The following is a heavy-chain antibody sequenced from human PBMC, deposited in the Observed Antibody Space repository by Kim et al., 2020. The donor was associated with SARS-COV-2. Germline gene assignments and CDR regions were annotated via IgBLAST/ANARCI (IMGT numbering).Heavy chain of an antibody. Sequence: SETLSLTCTVYGGSISSYYWSWIRQPPGKGLEWIGYIYYSGSTNYNPSLKSRVTISVDTSKNQFSLKLSSVTAADTAVYYCARQIWLQGAFDIWGQGTMVTVSS. CDR2: IYYSGST. J-gene: IGHJ3*02. D-gene: IGHD5-12*01. V-gene: IGHV4-59*08. CDR3: ARQIWLQGAFDI. CDR1: GGSISSYY.